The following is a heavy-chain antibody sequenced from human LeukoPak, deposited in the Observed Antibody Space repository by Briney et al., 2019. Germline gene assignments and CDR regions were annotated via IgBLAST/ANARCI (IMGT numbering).Heavy chain of an antibody. CDR2: IRYDGNIK. Sequence: PGGSLRLSCAASGFTFSSYDMHWVRQAPGKGLEWVAFIRYDGNIKYFADSVKGRFTISRDISKNTLYLQMDSLRAEDTAVYYCAKGRYYDSSGYPIDYWGQGTLVTVSS. CDR1: GFTFSSYD. D-gene: IGHD3-22*01. J-gene: IGHJ4*02. V-gene: IGHV3-30*02. CDR3: AKGRYYDSSGYPIDY.